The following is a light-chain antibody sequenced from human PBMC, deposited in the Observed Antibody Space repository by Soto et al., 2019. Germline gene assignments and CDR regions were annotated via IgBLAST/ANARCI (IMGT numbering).Light chain of an antibody. CDR3: HQYNNWPPYT. Sequence: IVLTQSPGTLSLSPGDRATLSCGASQTVSGNYLAWYQQKPGQVPRLLIYGASTRATGIPARFSGSGSETEFTLTISSLQSEDFAVYYCHQYNNWPPYTFGQGTKLEIK. CDR1: QTVSGN. J-gene: IGKJ2*01. CDR2: GAS. V-gene: IGKV3D-15*01.